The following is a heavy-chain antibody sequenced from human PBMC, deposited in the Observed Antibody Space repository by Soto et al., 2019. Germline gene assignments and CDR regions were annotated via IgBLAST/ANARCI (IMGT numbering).Heavy chain of an antibody. Sequence: CSGSAGLMSRDKWSGIRQPPGKGLDWIGYIYYTGSTNYSPPLKSRVTISVDTSKTQFSLKLRSVTAADTAGYYCARAWRANAFHYCGQGTQVT. D-gene: IGHD5-12*01. J-gene: IGHJ4*02. CDR1: AGLMSRDK. V-gene: IGHV4-59*08. CDR3: ARAWRANAFHY. CDR2: IYYTGST.